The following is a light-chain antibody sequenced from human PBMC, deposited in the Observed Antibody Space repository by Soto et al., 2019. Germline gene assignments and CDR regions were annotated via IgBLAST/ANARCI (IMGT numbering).Light chain of an antibody. CDR1: RSNIGAGFD. J-gene: IGLJ2*01. CDR2: ANN. Sequence: QSVLTQPPSVSGAPGQRVTISCTGSRSNIGAGFDVHWYQHLPGTAPRLLIYANNNRPSGVPDRFSGSMSGSSASLAITGLRPEDEADYYCHSYDSSLSGVVFGGGPKLTVL. CDR3: HSYDSSLSGVV. V-gene: IGLV1-40*01.